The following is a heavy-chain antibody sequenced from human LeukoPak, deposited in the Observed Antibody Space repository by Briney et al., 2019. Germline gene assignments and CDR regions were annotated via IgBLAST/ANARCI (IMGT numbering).Heavy chain of an antibody. Sequence: PGGSLRLSCGTSGFTFSNYWMSWVRQAPGKGLEWVANINLDGSEKYYVDSVRGRFTISKDNARNSLLLQMNSLRVEGTAVYYCARSIGCSGPKCYGVYYFDFWGQGALVTVSS. CDR1: GFTFSNYW. D-gene: IGHD2-2*01. J-gene: IGHJ4*02. V-gene: IGHV3-7*01. CDR3: ARSIGCSGPKCYGVYYFDF. CDR2: INLDGSEK.